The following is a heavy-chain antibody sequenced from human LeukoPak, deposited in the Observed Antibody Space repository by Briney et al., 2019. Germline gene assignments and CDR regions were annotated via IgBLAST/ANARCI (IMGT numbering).Heavy chain of an antibody. CDR3: ASHSGRLDYFDY. V-gene: IGHV6-1*01. CDR1: GDSVSSDSVA. Sequence: SQTLSLICAISGDSVSSDSVAWNWIRQSPSRVLEWLGRTYYRSKWYNDYAVSVKSRIPINQDTSKNQFSLQLNSVTPEDTAMYYCASHSGRLDYFDYWGQGTLVTVSS. D-gene: IGHD1-26*01. J-gene: IGHJ4*02. CDR2: TYYRSKWYN.